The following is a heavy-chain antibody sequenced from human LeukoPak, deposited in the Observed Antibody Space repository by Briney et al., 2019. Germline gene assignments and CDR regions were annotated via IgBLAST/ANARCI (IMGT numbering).Heavy chain of an antibody. CDR3: ARARIFGVVTYGMDV. CDR2: IYHSGST. J-gene: IGHJ6*02. CDR1: GGSISSGGYS. V-gene: IGHV4-30-2*01. D-gene: IGHD3-3*01. Sequence: SETLSLTCAVSGGSISSGGYSWSRIRQPPGKGLEWIVYIYHSGSTYYNPSLKSRVTISVDRSKNQFSLKLSSVTAADTAVYYCARARIFGVVTYGMDVWGQGTTVTVSS.